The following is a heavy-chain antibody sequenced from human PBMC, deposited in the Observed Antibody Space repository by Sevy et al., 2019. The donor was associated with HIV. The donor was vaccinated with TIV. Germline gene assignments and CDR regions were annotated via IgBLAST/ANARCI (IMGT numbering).Heavy chain of an antibody. Sequence: GGSLRLSCAASGLSFSNAWMAWVRQAPGKGLEWVGRIRSETGGGTTDFAAFAKGKFTISRDDSKNTLYLQMNSLKTGDTADYYCAIDHRRDGMIVVPFEKWGLGTLVTVSS. CDR2: IRSETGGGTT. D-gene: IGHD3-22*01. CDR3: AIDHRRDGMIVVPFEK. CDR1: GLSFSNAW. V-gene: IGHV3-15*01. J-gene: IGHJ4*02.